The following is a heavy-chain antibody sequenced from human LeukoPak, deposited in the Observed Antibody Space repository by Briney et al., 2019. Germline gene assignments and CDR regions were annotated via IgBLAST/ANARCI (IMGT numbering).Heavy chain of an antibody. V-gene: IGHV3-66*01. CDR3: ARANLEWLLFSHEGAFDI. D-gene: IGHD3-3*01. Sequence: PGGSLRLSCAASGFTVSSNYMSWVRQAPGKGLEWVSVIYSGGSTYYADSVKGRFTISRDNSKNTLYLQMNSLRAEDTAVYYCARANLEWLLFSHEGAFDIWGQGTMVTVSS. CDR2: IYSGGST. CDR1: GFTVSSNY. J-gene: IGHJ3*02.